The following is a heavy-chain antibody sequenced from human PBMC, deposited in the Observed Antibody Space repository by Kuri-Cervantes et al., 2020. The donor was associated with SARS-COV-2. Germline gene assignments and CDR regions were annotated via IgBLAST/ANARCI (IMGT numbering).Heavy chain of an antibody. CDR3: ARGGRYYYDSSGRGWYFDL. D-gene: IGHD3-22*01. CDR2: INSDGRST. V-gene: IGHV3-74*01. Sequence: GESLKISCAASGFTFSSYWMHWVRQAPGKGLVWVSRINSDGRSTSYADSVKGRFHISRDNAKNTLYLQMNSLRAEDTAVYYCARGGRYYYDSSGRGWYFDLWGRGTRVTVSS. J-gene: IGHJ2*01. CDR1: GFTFSSYW.